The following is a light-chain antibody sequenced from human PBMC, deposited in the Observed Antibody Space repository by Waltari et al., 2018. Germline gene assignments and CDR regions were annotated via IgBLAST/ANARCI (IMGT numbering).Light chain of an antibody. CDR1: QSISNK. V-gene: IGKV3-15*01. CDR2: GAS. Sequence: EIVMTQSPATLSVSQGEGATLSCRASQSISNKLAWYQQKPGQAPRLLIFGASTRATGVPARFSGSGSGTEFTLSISSLQSEDFAVYFCQHYNNLPLTFGGGTRVEI. J-gene: IGKJ4*01. CDR3: QHYNNLPLT.